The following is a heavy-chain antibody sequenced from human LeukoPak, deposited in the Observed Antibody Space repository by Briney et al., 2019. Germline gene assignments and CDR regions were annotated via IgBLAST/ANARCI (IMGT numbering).Heavy chain of an antibody. CDR3: AKRGVVIRVFLVGFHKEAYYFDS. CDR1: GITLSNYA. V-gene: IGHV3-23*01. D-gene: IGHD3-10*01. Sequence: GGSLRLSCSVSGITLSNYAMSWVRQPPGKGLEWVAGISGSGGRTNYADSVKGRFTISRDNPKNILYLQMTSLRVEDTAVYFCAKRGVVIRVFLVGFHKEAYYFDSWSQGALVTVSS. J-gene: IGHJ4*02. CDR2: ISGSGGRT.